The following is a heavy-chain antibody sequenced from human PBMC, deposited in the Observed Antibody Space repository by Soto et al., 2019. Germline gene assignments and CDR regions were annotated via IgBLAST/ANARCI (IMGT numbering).Heavy chain of an antibody. CDR2: ISYDGSNK. J-gene: IGHJ4*02. CDR3: ASSKGYSYGLDY. D-gene: IGHD5-18*01. Sequence: WVRQAPGKGLEWVAVISYDGSNKYYADSVKGRFTISRDNSKNTLYLQMNSLRAEDTAVYYCASSKGYSYGLDYWGQGTLVTVSS. V-gene: IGHV3-30-3*01.